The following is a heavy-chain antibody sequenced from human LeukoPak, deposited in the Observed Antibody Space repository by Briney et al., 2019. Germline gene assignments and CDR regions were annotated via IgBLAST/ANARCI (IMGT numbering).Heavy chain of an antibody. CDR2: IIPILGIA. CDR3: ARGDRLGSLYYFDY. V-gene: IGHV1-69*04. Sequence: SVKVSCKASGGTFSSYAISWVRQAPRQGLEWMGRIIPILGIANYAQKFQGRVTITADKSTSTAYMELSSLRSEDTAVYYCARGDRLGSLYYFDYWGQGTLVTVSS. CDR1: GGTFSSYA. D-gene: IGHD6-19*01. J-gene: IGHJ4*02.